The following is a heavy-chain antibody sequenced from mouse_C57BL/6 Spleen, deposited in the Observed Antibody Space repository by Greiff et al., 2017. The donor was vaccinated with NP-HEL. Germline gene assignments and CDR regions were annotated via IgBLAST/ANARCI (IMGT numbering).Heavy chain of an antibody. CDR2: IDPANGNT. Sequence: EVQLQQSVAELVRPGASVKLSCTASGFNIKNTYMHWVKQRPEQGLEWIGRIDPANGNTKYAPKFQGKATITADTSSNTAYLQLSSLTFEDTAIYYCALHYYGSSYRYFDYWGQGTTLTVSS. CDR1: GFNIKNTY. V-gene: IGHV14-3*01. D-gene: IGHD1-1*01. J-gene: IGHJ2*01. CDR3: ALHYYGSSYRYFDY.